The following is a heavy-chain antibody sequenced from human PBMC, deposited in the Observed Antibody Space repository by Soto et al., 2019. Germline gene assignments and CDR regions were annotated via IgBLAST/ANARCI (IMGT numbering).Heavy chain of an antibody. CDR3: ARALTPRIPGTDTYYFDY. CDR1: GFTFSSYG. V-gene: IGHV3-33*01. CDR2: IWYDGSNK. D-gene: IGHD1-7*01. Sequence: GGSLRLSCAASGFTFSSYGMHWVRQAPGKGLEWVAVIWYDGSNKYYADSVKGRFTISRDNSKNTLYLQMNSLRAEDTAVYYSARALTPRIPGTDTYYFDYWGQGTLVTVSS. J-gene: IGHJ4*02.